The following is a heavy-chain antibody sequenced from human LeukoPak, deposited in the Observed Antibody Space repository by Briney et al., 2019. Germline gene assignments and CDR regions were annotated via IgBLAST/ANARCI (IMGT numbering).Heavy chain of an antibody. J-gene: IGHJ6*03. D-gene: IGHD2-15*01. CDR1: GFTFSSNG. V-gene: IGHV3-30*19. CDR3: AREGRVYYYYMDV. Sequence: GRSLRLSCAASGFTFSSNGMHWVRQAPGKGLEWVAVISYDGSNKYYADSVKGRFTISRDNSKNTLYLQMNSLRAEDTAVYYCAREGRVYYYYMDVWGKGTTVTVSS. CDR2: ISYDGSNK.